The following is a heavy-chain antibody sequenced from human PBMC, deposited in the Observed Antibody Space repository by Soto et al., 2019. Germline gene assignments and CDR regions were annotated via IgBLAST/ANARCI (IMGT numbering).Heavy chain of an antibody. V-gene: IGHV3-23*01. CDR3: AKDHDEDFGYDLDYFNY. CDR2: ISDSGGST. J-gene: IGHJ4*02. Sequence: SGFSFSSYAMSWVRQAPVKGLEWVSGISDSGGSTYYADSVKGRFIISRDNSKNTLYLQMDSLKAEDTAFYYCAKDHDEDFGYDLDYFNYWGQGTLVTVS. CDR1: GFSFSSYA. D-gene: IGHD5-12*01.